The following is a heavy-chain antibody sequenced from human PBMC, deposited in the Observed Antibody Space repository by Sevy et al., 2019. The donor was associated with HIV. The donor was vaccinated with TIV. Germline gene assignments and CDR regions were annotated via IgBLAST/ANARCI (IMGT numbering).Heavy chain of an antibody. J-gene: IGHJ3*02. CDR1: GFTFGSYG. Sequence: GGSLRLSCVASGFTFGSYGMNWVRQTPGKGLEWVSYISSSTTTIYYADSVKGRFTISRDNAKNSLYLQMNSLRDEDTAVYYCAGDYRPRRGYTYGNDAFDIWGQGTMVTVSS. CDR2: ISSSTTTI. D-gene: IGHD5-18*01. CDR3: AGDYRPRRGYTYGNDAFDI. V-gene: IGHV3-48*02.